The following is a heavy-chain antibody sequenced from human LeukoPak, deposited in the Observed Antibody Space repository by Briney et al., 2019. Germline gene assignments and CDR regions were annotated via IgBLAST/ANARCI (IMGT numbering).Heavy chain of an antibody. D-gene: IGHD4-17*01. Sequence: GASVRVSCKASGYTFTYYYMHWVRQAPGQGLEWMGWINPNSGGTNYAQKFQGRVTMTRDTSISTAYMELSRLRSDDTAVYYCARDSYGDSVSFDYWGQGTLVTVSS. V-gene: IGHV1-2*02. CDR1: GYTFTYYY. J-gene: IGHJ4*02. CDR3: ARDSYGDSVSFDY. CDR2: INPNSGGT.